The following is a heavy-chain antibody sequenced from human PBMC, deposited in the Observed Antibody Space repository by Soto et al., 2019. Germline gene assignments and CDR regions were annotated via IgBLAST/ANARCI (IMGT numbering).Heavy chain of an antibody. D-gene: IGHD3-10*01. V-gene: IGHV3-53*01. J-gene: IGHJ6*02. CDR1: GFTVSSNY. CDR3: AKAPPSISSPTYYGMDV. CDR2: LFSGGTT. Sequence: GGSLRLSCAASGFTVSSNYMTWVRQAPGKGLEWVSVLFSGGTTYYADSVRGRFTISRDNSKNTLFLQMNSLRAEDTAVYYCAKAPPSISSPTYYGMDVWGQGTTVTVSS.